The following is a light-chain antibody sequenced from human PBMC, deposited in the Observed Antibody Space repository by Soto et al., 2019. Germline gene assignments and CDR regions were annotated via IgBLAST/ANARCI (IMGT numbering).Light chain of an antibody. Sequence: DIVMTQSPLSLPVTPGEPASISCRSSQSLLHSNGYNYLDWYLQKPGQSPQLLICMGSNRASGVPDRFSGSGSGTDFTLTISRVGAEDFGVYYCMQTLQSPWTFGQGTQVDIK. V-gene: IGKV2-28*01. CDR1: QSLLHSNGYNY. CDR2: MGS. CDR3: MQTLQSPWT. J-gene: IGKJ1*01.